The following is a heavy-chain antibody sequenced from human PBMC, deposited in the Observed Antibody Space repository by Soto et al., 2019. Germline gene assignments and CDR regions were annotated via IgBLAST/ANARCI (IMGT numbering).Heavy chain of an antibody. CDR1: GGSITTGGYY. J-gene: IGHJ4*02. CDR3: ARTKCSGGSCYSWSLDY. CDR2: RYYSEST. D-gene: IGHD2-15*01. Sequence: SETLSLTCTVSGGSITTGGYYWSWIRQLPGKGLEWIGHRYYSESTYYNPSLKSRVSISLDTSKNQFSLKLSFVTAADTAMYYCARTKCSGGSCYSWSLDYWGKGTRVTVSS. V-gene: IGHV4-31*03.